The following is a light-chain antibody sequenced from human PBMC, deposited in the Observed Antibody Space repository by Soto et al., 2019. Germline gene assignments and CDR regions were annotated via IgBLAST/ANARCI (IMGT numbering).Light chain of an antibody. CDR1: QDISNS. CDR2: DAS. CDR3: QQRDNLPYS. Sequence: DIQMTQSPSSLSASVGDRVTITCQASQDISNSLNWYQQKPGKAPKLLIYDASNLLTGVPSRFSGSGSGTTFTFTINSLLPEDVAIFYCQQRDNLPYSFGQGTKVEIK. V-gene: IGKV1-33*01. J-gene: IGKJ2*03.